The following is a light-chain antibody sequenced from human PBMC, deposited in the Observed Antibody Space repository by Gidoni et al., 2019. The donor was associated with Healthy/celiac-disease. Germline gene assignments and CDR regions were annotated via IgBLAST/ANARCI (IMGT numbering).Light chain of an antibody. CDR1: QSVSSN. V-gene: IGKV3-15*01. CDR3: QQYNNWPPWT. Sequence: EIVLTQSQATLSVSPGERATLSCRASQSVSSNLAWYQQKRGQAPRLLIYVASTRAPGIPARFSGSGSGTEFTLTISSLQSEDFAVYYCQQYNNWPPWTFXQXTKVEIK. J-gene: IGKJ1*01. CDR2: VAS.